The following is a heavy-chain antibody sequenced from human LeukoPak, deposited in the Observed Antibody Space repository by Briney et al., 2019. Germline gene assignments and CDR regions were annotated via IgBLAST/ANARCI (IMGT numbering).Heavy chain of an antibody. CDR3: ASSGRYAEDAFDI. V-gene: IGHV3-74*01. Sequence: GGSLRLSCAASGSTFRTYWMHWARQAPGKGLVWVSRINSDGSSTNYADSVKGRFTISRDNAKNTLYLQMNSLRGEDTAIYYCASSGRYAEDAFDIWGQGTMVTVSS. J-gene: IGHJ3*02. CDR1: GSTFRTYW. CDR2: INSDGSST. D-gene: IGHD1-26*01.